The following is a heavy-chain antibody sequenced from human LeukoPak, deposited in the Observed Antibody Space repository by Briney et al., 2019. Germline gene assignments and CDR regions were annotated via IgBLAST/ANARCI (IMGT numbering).Heavy chain of an antibody. J-gene: IGHJ5*02. Sequence: SETLSLTCAVSGVAISRGGYDWNWIRQPPGKGLEWIAYIYHSGTTYYNPSLKSRATISVDTSKNQFSLKLSSVTAADTAVYYCVRGRYSSGWFKDKNWFHPWGQGIPVTVSS. D-gene: IGHD6-19*01. CDR2: IYHSGTT. V-gene: IGHV4-30-4*07. CDR3: VRGRYSSGWFKDKNWFHP. CDR1: GVAISRGGYD.